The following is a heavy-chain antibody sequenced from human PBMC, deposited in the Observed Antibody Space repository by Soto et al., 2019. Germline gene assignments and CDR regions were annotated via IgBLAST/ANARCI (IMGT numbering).Heavy chain of an antibody. CDR1: GGSISSGVYY. V-gene: IGHV4-31*03. Sequence: QVQLQESGPGLVKPSQTLSLTCTVSGGSISSGVYYWSWIRQHPGKGLEWIGHIHHTGSTYLHPSLKSRVTRAVNWSENQFSLKLSSVTAADTAVYYCARDGHYEILTGSYYFYAMDVWGQGTTVTVSS. CDR3: ARDGHYEILTGSYYFYAMDV. D-gene: IGHD3-9*01. CDR2: IHHTGST. J-gene: IGHJ6*02.